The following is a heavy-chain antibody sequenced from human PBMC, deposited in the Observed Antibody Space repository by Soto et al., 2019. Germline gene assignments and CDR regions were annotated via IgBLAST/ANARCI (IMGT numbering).Heavy chain of an antibody. D-gene: IGHD2-15*01. CDR1: GGSISSSSYY. CDR3: ARTVLGYCSGGSCYPGWFDP. V-gene: IGHV4-39*01. J-gene: IGHJ5*02. CDR2: IYYSGST. Sequence: KPSETLSLTCTVSGGSISSSSYYWGWIRQPPGKGLEWIGSIYYSGSTYYNPSLKSRVTISVDTSKNQFSLKLSSVTAADTAVYYCARTVLGYCSGGSCYPGWFDPWGQGTLVTVSS.